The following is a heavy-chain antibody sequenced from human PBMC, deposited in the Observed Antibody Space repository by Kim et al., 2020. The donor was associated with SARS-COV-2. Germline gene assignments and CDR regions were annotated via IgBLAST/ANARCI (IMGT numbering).Heavy chain of an antibody. CDR3: ARDVGGSCLFDY. CDR2: T. D-gene: IGHD2-15*01. V-gene: IGHV3-53*01. Sequence: TYYADSGKGRFTISRDNSKNTLYLQMNSLRAEDTAVYYCARDVGGSCLFDYWGQGTLVTVSS. J-gene: IGHJ4*02.